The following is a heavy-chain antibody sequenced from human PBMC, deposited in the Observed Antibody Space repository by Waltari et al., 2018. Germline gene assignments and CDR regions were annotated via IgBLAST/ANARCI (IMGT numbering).Heavy chain of an antibody. Sequence: VQLVESGGGVVQPGGSLRLSCAASGFTFSSYSMNWVRQAPGKGLEWVSSISSSSYIYYADSVKGRFTISRDNAKNSLYLQMNSLRAEDTAVYYCASPISGYSSGPGGYWGQGTLVTVSS. CDR3: ASPISGYSSGPGGY. V-gene: IGHV3-21*03. CDR2: ISSSSYI. J-gene: IGHJ4*02. D-gene: IGHD6-19*01. CDR1: GFTFSSYS.